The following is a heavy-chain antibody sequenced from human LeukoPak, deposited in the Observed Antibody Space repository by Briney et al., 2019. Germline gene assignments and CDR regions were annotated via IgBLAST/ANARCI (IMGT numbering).Heavy chain of an antibody. D-gene: IGHD3-22*01. Sequence: PSETLSLSCTVSGGSISSYYRSWSRQPPGKGLEWIGYIYYCGSTNYNPSLKRRVTISVDTSKNQFSLKLSSVTAADTAVYYCARDEDSSGYSDYWGQGTLVTVSS. CDR1: GGSISSYY. V-gene: IGHV4-59*01. CDR2: IYYCGST. J-gene: IGHJ4*02. CDR3: ARDEDSSGYSDY.